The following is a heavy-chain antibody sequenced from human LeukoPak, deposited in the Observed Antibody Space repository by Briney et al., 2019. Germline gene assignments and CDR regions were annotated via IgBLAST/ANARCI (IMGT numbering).Heavy chain of an antibody. Sequence: GGSLRLSCAASGFTFSSYSMNWVRQAPGKGLEWVSSISSSSSYIYYADSVKGRFTISRDNAKNSLYLQMNSLRAEDTAVYYCAKDGRYSGYDPGDFDYWGQGTLVTVSS. V-gene: IGHV3-21*04. J-gene: IGHJ4*02. CDR1: GFTFSSYS. CDR3: AKDGRYSGYDPGDFDY. D-gene: IGHD5-12*01. CDR2: ISSSSSYI.